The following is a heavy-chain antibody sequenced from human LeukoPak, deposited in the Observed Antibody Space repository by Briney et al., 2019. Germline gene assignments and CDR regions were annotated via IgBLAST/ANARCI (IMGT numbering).Heavy chain of an antibody. D-gene: IGHD6-19*01. V-gene: IGHV4-34*01. CDR1: GGSFSGYY. J-gene: IGHJ4*02. CDR2: INHSGST. Sequence: SETLSLTCAVYGGSFSGYYWSWIRQPPGKGLEWIGEINHSGSTNYNPSLKSRVTISVDTSKNQFSLKLTSLTAADTAIYYCAQTTGWPGFDYWGQGALVTVSS. CDR3: AQTTGWPGFDY.